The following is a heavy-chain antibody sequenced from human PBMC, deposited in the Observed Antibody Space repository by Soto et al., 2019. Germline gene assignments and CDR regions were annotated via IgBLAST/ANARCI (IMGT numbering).Heavy chain of an antibody. CDR3: ARSRPGSSSWYYYYGMDV. J-gene: IGHJ6*02. V-gene: IGHV4-34*01. Sequence: SETLSLTCAVYGGSFSGYYWSWIRQPPGKGLEWIGEINHSGSTNYNPSLKSRVTISVDTSKNQFSLKLSSVTAADTAVYYCARSRPGSSSWYYYYGMDVWGQGTTVTVSS. CDR1: GGSFSGYY. CDR2: INHSGST. D-gene: IGHD6-13*01.